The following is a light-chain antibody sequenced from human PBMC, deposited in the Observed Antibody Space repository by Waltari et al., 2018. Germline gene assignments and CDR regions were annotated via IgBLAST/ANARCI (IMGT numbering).Light chain of an antibody. CDR2: KVS. V-gene: IGKV2-30*01. J-gene: IGKJ1*01. CDR3: MQGTHWPWT. Sequence: DVVMTQSPLSLPVTLGQPASISCRSSQSLVSIDGNTYFNWFQPRPGQSPRRLVYKVSNRDSGVPDRFSGSGSGTDFTLRISRVEAEDVGLYYCMQGTHWPWTFGQGTKVEIK. CDR1: QSLVSIDGNTY.